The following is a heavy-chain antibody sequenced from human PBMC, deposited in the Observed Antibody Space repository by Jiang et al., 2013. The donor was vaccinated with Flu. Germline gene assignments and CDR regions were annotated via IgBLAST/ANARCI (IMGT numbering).Heavy chain of an antibody. J-gene: IGHJ6*02. D-gene: IGHD3-16*01. CDR3: ARVGSPDDHSSGGPAMDV. CDR2: IDDSGST. V-gene: IGHV4-30-4*01. Sequence: KPSQTLSLICTVSGGSISSGDYHWSWIRQPPGKGLEWIGYIDDSGSTHYNPSLKSRVSISVDTSKNQFSLKLSSVTAADTAVYYCARVGSPDDHSSGGPAMDVWGQGTTVTVSS. CDR1: GGSISSGDYH.